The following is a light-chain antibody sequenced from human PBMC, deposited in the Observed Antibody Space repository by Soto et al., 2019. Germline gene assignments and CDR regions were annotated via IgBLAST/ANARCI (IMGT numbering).Light chain of an antibody. CDR3: QQYNSYWT. V-gene: IGKV1-5*01. CDR2: DAS. CDR1: QSISSW. Sequence: DIRMTQSPSTLSASVGDRVTITCRASQSISSWLAWYQQKPGKAPKLLIYDASSLESGVPSRFSGSGSGTEFTLTISSLHPDDFATYYCQQYNSYWTFGQGTKVEIK. J-gene: IGKJ1*01.